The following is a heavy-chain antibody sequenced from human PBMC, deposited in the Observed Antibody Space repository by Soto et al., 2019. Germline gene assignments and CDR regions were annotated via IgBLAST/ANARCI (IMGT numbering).Heavy chain of an antibody. D-gene: IGHD6-19*01. CDR1: GFTFSTYS. J-gene: IGHJ4*02. CDR3: AREAAVAGTN. Sequence: PGGSLRLSCAASGFTFSTYSMNWVRQAPGKGLEWISYISSSSTSIYYADSVKGRFTIPRDNARNSLYLQMNSLRAEDTAVYYCAREAAVAGTNWGQGTLVTVSS. CDR2: ISSSSTSI. V-gene: IGHV3-48*01.